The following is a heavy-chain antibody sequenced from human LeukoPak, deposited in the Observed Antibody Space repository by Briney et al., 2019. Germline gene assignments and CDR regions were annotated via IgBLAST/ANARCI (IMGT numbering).Heavy chain of an antibody. Sequence: SETLSLTCTVSGGSISGFYWSWIRQPPGKGLEWIGYIYYSGSTNYNPSLKSRVTISVDTSKNQFSLKLSSVTAADTAVYYCARGRIAAAGPRFDPWGQGTLVTVSS. CDR2: IYYSGST. CDR1: GGSISGFY. D-gene: IGHD6-13*01. J-gene: IGHJ5*02. CDR3: ARGRIAAAGPRFDP. V-gene: IGHV4-59*01.